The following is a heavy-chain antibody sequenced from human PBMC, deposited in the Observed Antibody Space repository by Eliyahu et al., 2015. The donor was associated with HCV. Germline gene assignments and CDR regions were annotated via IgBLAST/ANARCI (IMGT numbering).Heavy chain of an antibody. V-gene: IGHV4-59*02. Sequence: QVQLQESGPGLVKPSETLSLTCTVSGGSVTTYYXRWXRQPPGKGXEWXGYIHYSGSTHYNPXLKSRVSISVDTSKNQFSLNLNSVTAADTAVYYCASGGGGIAVAGTGGWFDPWGQGTLVTVSS. D-gene: IGHD6-19*01. CDR1: GGSVTTYY. J-gene: IGHJ5*02. CDR3: ASGGGGIAVAGTGGWFDP. CDR2: IHYSGST.